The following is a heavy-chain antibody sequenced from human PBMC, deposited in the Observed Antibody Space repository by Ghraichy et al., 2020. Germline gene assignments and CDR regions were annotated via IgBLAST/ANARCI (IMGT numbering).Heavy chain of an antibody. CDR1: GGSISSSSCY. V-gene: IGHV4-39*01. CDR2: IYYSGST. J-gene: IGHJ6*03. Sequence: SETLSLTCTVSGGSISSSSCYWGWIRQPPGKGLEWLGSIYYSGSTYYNPSLKSRVTISVDTSKNQFSLKLSSVTAADTAVYYCARHVTVGYYYYYYMDVWGKGTTVTVSS. CDR3: ARHVTVGYYYYYYMDV.